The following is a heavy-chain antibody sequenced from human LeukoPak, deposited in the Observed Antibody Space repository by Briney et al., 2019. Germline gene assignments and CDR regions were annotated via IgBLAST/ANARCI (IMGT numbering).Heavy chain of an antibody. J-gene: IGHJ4*02. Sequence: ASVNVSCKASRYIFTSYYIHWVRQAPGQGLEWMGWINPNNGGTKYAQKFQGRVTMTSDTSISTAYMELSRLRSDDTALYYCVRDRGSSWFADYWGQGTLVTVSS. CDR3: VRDRGSSWFADY. CDR2: INPNNGGT. D-gene: IGHD6-13*01. V-gene: IGHV1-2*02. CDR1: RYIFTSYY.